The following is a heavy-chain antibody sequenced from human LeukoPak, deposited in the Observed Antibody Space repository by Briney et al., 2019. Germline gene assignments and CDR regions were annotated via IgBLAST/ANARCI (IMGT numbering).Heavy chain of an antibody. CDR1: GFTFSSYA. J-gene: IGHJ4*02. Sequence: GGSLRLSCAASGFTFSSYAMHWVRQAPGKGLEWVAVISYDGSNKYYADSVKGRFTISRDNSKNTLYLQMNSLRSEDTAVYYCARGRGGDGYNWLCYFDYWGQGTLVTVSS. V-gene: IGHV3-30-3*01. CDR3: ARGRGGDGYNWLCYFDY. D-gene: IGHD5-24*01. CDR2: ISYDGSNK.